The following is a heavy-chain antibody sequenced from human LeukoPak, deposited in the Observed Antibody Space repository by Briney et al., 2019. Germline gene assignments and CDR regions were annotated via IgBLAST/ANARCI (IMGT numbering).Heavy chain of an antibody. CDR3: ARVSWFPGTSYYYMDV. CDR2: MSNSGGS. D-gene: IGHD1-1*01. CDR1: YDSVSNYY. Sequence: SETLSLTCTVSYDSVSNYYWSWIRQTPEKGLEWIGYMSNSGGSDYGPSLKSRVAMSIDLSKNQFSLKMSYVTAADTGVYYCARVSWFPGTSYYYMDVWGKGTTVTVSS. J-gene: IGHJ6*03. V-gene: IGHV4-59*02.